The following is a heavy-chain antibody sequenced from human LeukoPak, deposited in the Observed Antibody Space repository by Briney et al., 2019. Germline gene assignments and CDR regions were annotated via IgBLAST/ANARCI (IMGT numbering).Heavy chain of an antibody. J-gene: IGHJ4*02. Sequence: GASVKVSCKASGYSLTSHAIHWARQAPGQRLEWMGWINTGNGNTKYSQKFQGRVTITRDTSANTAYMELSSLRSEDTAVYYCAREQFHPPNFDYWGQGTLVTVSS. CDR3: AREQFHPPNFDY. D-gene: IGHD6-19*01. CDR2: INTGNGNT. V-gene: IGHV1-3*04. CDR1: GYSLTSHA.